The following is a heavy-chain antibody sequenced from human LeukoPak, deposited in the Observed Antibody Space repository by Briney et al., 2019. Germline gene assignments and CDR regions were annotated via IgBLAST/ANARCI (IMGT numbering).Heavy chain of an antibody. V-gene: IGHV1-69*05. Sequence: SVKVSCKASGGTFSIYSISWVRQAPAQALECVGGIIPIFGTANYAQKCQGGVTITTDESTSTAYMELSSLRSEDTAVYYCARAPSGSYYYYIDVWGKGTTVTVSS. D-gene: IGHD3-10*01. CDR2: IIPIFGTA. CDR1: GGTFSIYS. J-gene: IGHJ6*03. CDR3: ARAPSGSYYYYIDV.